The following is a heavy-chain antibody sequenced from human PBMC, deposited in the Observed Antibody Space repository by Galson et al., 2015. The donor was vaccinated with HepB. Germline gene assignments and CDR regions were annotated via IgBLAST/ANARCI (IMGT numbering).Heavy chain of an antibody. CDR2: IYPGDSET. J-gene: IGHJ3*02. Sequence: QSGAEVKKPGESLKISCKGSGYSFSNYWIDWVRQMPGKGLEWMGIIYPGDSETRYSPSFQGQVTTSADKSTSTAFLQWSSLKASDTAMYYCARPRSGYSLTGAFDIWGQGTMVTVSS. D-gene: IGHD5-18*01. CDR1: GYSFSNYW. CDR3: ARPRSGYSLTGAFDI. V-gene: IGHV5-51*01.